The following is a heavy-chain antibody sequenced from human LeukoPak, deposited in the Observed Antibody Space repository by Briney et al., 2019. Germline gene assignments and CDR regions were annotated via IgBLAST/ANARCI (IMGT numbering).Heavy chain of an antibody. J-gene: IGHJ4*02. CDR2: MNPNTGNA. Sequence: GASVKVSCKASGYTLTNFDINWVRQATGQGLEWMGWMNPNTGNAGYAQKFQDRVTITWDASRSTAYMDLSSLRFEDTAVYYCARVGYSNSYDYWGQGTLVTVSS. V-gene: IGHV1-8*03. CDR3: ARVGYSNSYDY. CDR1: GYTLTNFD. D-gene: IGHD4-11*01.